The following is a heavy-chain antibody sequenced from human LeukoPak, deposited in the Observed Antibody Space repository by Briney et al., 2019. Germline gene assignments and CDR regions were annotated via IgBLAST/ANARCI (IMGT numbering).Heavy chain of an antibody. J-gene: IGHJ4*02. D-gene: IGHD4-17*01. V-gene: IGHV3-48*01. CDR3: ARMTTVTHY. CDR1: GFTFSTYS. Sequence: PGGSLRLSCAASGFTFSTYSMNWVRRAPGKGLEWVSYISGSSTTIYYADSVKGRFTISRDNAKNSLYLQMNSLRAEDTAVYYCARMTTVTHYWGQGTLVTVSS. CDR2: ISGSSTTI.